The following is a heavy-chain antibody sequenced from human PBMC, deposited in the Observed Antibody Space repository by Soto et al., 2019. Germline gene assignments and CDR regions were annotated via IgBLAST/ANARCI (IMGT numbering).Heavy chain of an antibody. D-gene: IGHD3-9*01. CDR1: GYTFTSYD. CDR2: MNPNSGNT. CDR3: ASYSVRHYDILTGYPNWFGP. V-gene: IGHV1-8*01. J-gene: IGHJ5*02. Sequence: ASVKVSCKASGYTFTSYDINWVRQATGQGLEWMGWMNPNSGNTGYAQKFQGRVTMTRNTSISTAYMELSSLRSEDTAVYYCASYSVRHYDILTGYPNWFGPWGQGTLVTVSS.